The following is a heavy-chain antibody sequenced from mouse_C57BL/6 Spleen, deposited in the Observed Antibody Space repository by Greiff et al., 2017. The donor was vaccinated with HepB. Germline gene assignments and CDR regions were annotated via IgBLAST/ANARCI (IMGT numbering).Heavy chain of an antibody. CDR1: GYAFSSSW. J-gene: IGHJ2*01. V-gene: IGHV1-82*01. Sequence: QVQLQQSGPELVKPGASVKISCKASGYAFSSSWMNWVEQRPGKGLEWIGRIYPGDGDTNYNGKFKGKATLTADKSSSTAYMQLSSLTSEDSAVYFCAREGIYYYGPYYFDYWGQGTTLTVSS. CDR2: IYPGDGDT. CDR3: AREGIYYYGPYYFDY. D-gene: IGHD1-1*01.